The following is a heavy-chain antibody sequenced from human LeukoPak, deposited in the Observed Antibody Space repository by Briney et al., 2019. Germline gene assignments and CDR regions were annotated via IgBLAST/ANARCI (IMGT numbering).Heavy chain of an antibody. Sequence: PGGSLRLSCVASGFTVSRNYMSXVRQAPGKGLEWVSIIYSGGSTYYADSVKGRCSISRDASENTVYLELNSLRLEDTAVYYCARDRVPYAFDLWGQGTMVTVSS. J-gene: IGHJ3*01. V-gene: IGHV3-53*01. CDR3: ARDRVPYAFDL. CDR1: GFTVSRNY. CDR2: IYSGGST. D-gene: IGHD3-10*01.